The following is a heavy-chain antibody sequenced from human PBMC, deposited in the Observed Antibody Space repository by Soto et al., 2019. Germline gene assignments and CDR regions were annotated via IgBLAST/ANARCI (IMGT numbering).Heavy chain of an antibody. CDR2: INAGNGNT. J-gene: IGHJ6*02. CDR3: ARDSSYYDFWSGYYSTTYYYYYGMDV. D-gene: IGHD3-3*01. Sequence: GASVKVSCKASGYTFTSYAMHWVRQAPGQRLEWMGWINAGNGNTKYSQKFQGRVTITRDTSASTAYMELSSLRSEDTAVYYCARDSSYYDFWSGYYSTTYYYYYGMDVWGQGTTVTVSS. CDR1: GYTFTSYA. V-gene: IGHV1-3*01.